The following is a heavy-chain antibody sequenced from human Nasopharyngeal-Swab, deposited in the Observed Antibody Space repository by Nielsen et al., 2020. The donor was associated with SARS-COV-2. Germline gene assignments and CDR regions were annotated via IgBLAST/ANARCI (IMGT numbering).Heavy chain of an antibody. V-gene: IGHV7-4-1*02. Sequence: ASVKVSCKASGYTFTSYATNWVRQAPGQGLEWMGWINTNTGNPTYAQGFTGRFVFSLDTSVSTAYLQLSSLKAEDTAVYYCATPLGYSSSWYWVFDYWGQGTLVTVSS. CDR1: GYTFTSYA. CDR3: ATPLGYSSSWYWVFDY. CDR2: INTNTGNP. D-gene: IGHD6-13*01. J-gene: IGHJ4*02.